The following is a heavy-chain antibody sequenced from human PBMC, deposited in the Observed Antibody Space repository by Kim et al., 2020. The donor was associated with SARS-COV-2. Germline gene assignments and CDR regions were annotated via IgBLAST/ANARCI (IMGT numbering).Heavy chain of an antibody. Sequence: SETLSLTCAVYGDSFSGYDWAWMRQPPGKELKWIGEIDHTGSATYHPSLQSRVSISVDMSKNQFSLKLHSVTAADTAIYFCARVGPIHLRSYGPADYWG. CDR1: GDSFSGYD. V-gene: IGHV4-34*01. CDR3: ARVGPIHLRSYGPADY. D-gene: IGHD5-18*01. CDR2: IDHTGSA. J-gene: IGHJ4*01.